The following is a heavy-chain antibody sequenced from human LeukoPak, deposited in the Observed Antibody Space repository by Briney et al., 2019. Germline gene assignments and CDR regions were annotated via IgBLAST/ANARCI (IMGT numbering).Heavy chain of an antibody. CDR3: ARLKATVSIHAYFDY. CDR2: FFLKGST. V-gene: IGHV4-38-2*02. J-gene: IGHJ4*02. CDR1: GYSITSAYY. D-gene: IGHD4-17*01. Sequence: NPSETLSLTCTVSGYSITSAYYWGWIRQPPGKGLEWIGSFFLKGSTYYNPSLKSRVTISSDTSKNQFSLELSSVTAADTAVYYCARLKATVSIHAYFDYWGQGTLVTVSS.